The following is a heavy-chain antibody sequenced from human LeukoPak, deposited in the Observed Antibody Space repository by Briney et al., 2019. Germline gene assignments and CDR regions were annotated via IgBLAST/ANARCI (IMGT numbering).Heavy chain of an antibody. CDR1: GYTFTGYY. CDR3: ARGLVGMATIGDY. V-gene: IGHV1-2*06. J-gene: IGHJ4*02. D-gene: IGHD5-24*01. CDR2: INPNSGGT. Sequence: ASVKVSCKASGYTFTGYYMHWVRQAPGQGLEWMGRINPNSGGTNYAQKFQGRVTMTRDTSISTAYMELSRLRPDDTAVYYCARGLVGMATIGDYWGQGTLVTVSS.